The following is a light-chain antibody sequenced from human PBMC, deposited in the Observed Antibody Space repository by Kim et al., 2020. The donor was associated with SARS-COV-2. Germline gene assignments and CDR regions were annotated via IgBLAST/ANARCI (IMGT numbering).Light chain of an antibody. V-gene: IGLV2-11*01. CDR2: DVS. CDR3: CSYAGSYTLV. Sequence: QSVTTSCPGTSRDVGGYNYVSWYQQHPGKAPKLMIYDVSKRPSGVPDRFSGSKSGNTASLTISGLQAEDEADYYCCSYAGSYTLVFGGGTQLTVL. J-gene: IGLJ3*02. CDR1: SRDVGGYNY.